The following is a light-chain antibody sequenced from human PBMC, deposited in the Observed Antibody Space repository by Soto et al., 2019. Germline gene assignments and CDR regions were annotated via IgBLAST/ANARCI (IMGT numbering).Light chain of an antibody. Sequence: ESVLTQSPDTLSLSPGERATLSCRASQSVSSSYLAWYQQKPGQAPRLLIYGASSRATGIPDRFSGSGSGTDFTLTISSLGPEDFALYYCQQYASSPWTFGQGTKVEI. CDR3: QQYASSPWT. CDR1: QSVSSSY. CDR2: GAS. J-gene: IGKJ1*01. V-gene: IGKV3-20*01.